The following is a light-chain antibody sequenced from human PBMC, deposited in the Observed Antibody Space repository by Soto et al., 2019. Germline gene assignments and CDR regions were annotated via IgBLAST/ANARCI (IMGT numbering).Light chain of an antibody. V-gene: IGLV2-23*02. J-gene: IGLJ2*01. CDR2: EVS. Sequence: QSALTQPASMSGSPGQSITISCTGTTSDIGNYNFVSWYQQHPGKAPKLMIFEVSRRPSGVSNRFSGSKSGNTASLTISGLQPEDEAYYHCCSDADSSNFVFGGGTKLTVL. CDR3: CSDADSSNFV. CDR1: TSDIGNYNF.